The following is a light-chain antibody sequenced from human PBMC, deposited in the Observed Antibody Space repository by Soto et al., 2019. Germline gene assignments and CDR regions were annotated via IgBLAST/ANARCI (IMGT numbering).Light chain of an antibody. J-gene: IGKJ4*01. CDR2: DAS. CDR1: QSVGTY. V-gene: IGKV3-11*01. CDR3: QQRSNWPPIIT. Sequence: EIVLTQSPATLSLSPGERAILSCRASQSVGTYLAWYQQKPGQAPRLLIYDASNRATGIPARFGGSGSGTDFTLTINSLEPEDFAVYYCQQRSNWPPIITFGGGTRVEIK.